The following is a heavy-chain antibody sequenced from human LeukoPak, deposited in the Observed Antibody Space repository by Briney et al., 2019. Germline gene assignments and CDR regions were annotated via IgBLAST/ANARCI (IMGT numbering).Heavy chain of an antibody. CDR1: GFTFSAYP. Sequence: GGSLRLSCSASGFTFSAYPMYWVRPAPGKGVEYVSGISNNGGSSFYADSVKGRFTISRDNSKNTLYLQMSSLRAEDTAVYYCVKITSVTGGDCWGQGTRLTVSS. CDR2: ISNNGGSS. V-gene: IGHV3-64D*09. CDR3: VKITSVTGGDC. D-gene: IGHD1-1*01. J-gene: IGHJ4*02.